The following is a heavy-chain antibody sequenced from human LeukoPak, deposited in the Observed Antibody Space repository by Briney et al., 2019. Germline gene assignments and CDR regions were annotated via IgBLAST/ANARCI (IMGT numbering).Heavy chain of an antibody. CDR3: ARVDGGDYDLDY. J-gene: IGHJ4*02. CDR1: GGSISSYY. V-gene: IGHV4-59*01. Sequence: SETLSLTCTVSGGSISSYYWSWIRQPPGKGLEWIGYIYYSGSTNYNPSLKSRVTISVDTSKSRFSLKLSSVTAADTAVYYCARVDGGDYDLDYWGQGTLVTVSS. CDR2: IYYSGST. D-gene: IGHD4-17*01.